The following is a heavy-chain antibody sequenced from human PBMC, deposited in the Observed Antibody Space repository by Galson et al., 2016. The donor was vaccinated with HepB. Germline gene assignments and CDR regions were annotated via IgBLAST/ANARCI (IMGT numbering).Heavy chain of an antibody. V-gene: IGHV3-30-3*01. J-gene: IGHJ4*02. CDR2: ITFDGSNK. Sequence: SLRLSCAASDSSFSRYAMHWVRQSPDKGLEWVAVITFDGSNKYHADSMKGRFSISRDNSKNTLYLEMNSLRTEDAAVYYCASNTYSYDKTGTHYVNFFHYWGQGTRVTVSS. D-gene: IGHD1-7*01. CDR3: ASNTYSYDKTGTHYVNFFHY. CDR1: DSSFSRYA.